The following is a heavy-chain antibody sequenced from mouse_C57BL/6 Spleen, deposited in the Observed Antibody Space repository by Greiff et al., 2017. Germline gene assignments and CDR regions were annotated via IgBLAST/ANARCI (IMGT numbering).Heavy chain of an antibody. D-gene: IGHD1-1*01. J-gene: IGHJ4*01. CDR3: ARSTYYYCSNYAMDY. Sequence: EVQLQQSGPELVKPGASVKISCKASGYSFTGYYMNWVKQSPEKSLEWIGEINPSTGGTTYNKKFKAKATLTVDKSSSTAYMQLKSLTSEDSAVYYCARSTYYYCSNYAMDYWGQGTSVTVSS. V-gene: IGHV1-42*01. CDR1: GYSFTGYY. CDR2: INPSTGGT.